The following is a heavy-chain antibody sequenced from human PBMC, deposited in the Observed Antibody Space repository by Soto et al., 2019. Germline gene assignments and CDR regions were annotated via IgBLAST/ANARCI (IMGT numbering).Heavy chain of an antibody. CDR2: ISYDGSNK. J-gene: IGHJ4*02. Sequence: GGSLRLSCAASGFTFSSYAMHRVRQAPGKGLEWVAVISYDGSNKYYADSVKGRFTISRDNSKNTLFLRMASLRAEDTATYYCTRDPNLYCVGADCYVYWGQGTPVTVSS. CDR1: GFTFSSYA. CDR3: TRDPNLYCVGADCYVY. V-gene: IGHV3-30-3*01. D-gene: IGHD2-21*01.